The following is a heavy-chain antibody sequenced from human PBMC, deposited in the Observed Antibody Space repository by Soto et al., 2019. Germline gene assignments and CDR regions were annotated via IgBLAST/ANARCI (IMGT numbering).Heavy chain of an antibody. Sequence: QLQLQESGSGLVKPSQTLSLTCTVSGGSISSGSYSWSWIRQPPGKGLEWIGYIWHTGITYYIPSPKSRVPXSXEXXQHQFSLKLTAVTAADTAVYFCARAFEECRGGRCSSYYFDFWGQGTLVTVSS. CDR2: IWHTGIT. CDR3: ARAFEECRGGRCSSYYFDF. D-gene: IGHD2-15*01. CDR1: GGSISSGSYS. V-gene: IGHV4-30-2*01. J-gene: IGHJ4*02.